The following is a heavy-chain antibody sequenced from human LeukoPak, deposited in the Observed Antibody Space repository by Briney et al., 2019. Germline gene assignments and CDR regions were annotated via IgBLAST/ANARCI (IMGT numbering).Heavy chain of an antibody. CDR3: ARHGTTMTPRYYYGMDV. CDR1: GGSISAYY. Sequence: SETLSLTCTVSGGSISAYYWSWIRQTPGKGLEWIGYIHYSGSTNYNPSLKSRVTISVDTSKNQFSLKLSSVTAADTAMYYCARHGTTMTPRYYYGMDVWGQGTTVTVSS. D-gene: IGHD4-17*01. CDR2: IHYSGST. V-gene: IGHV4-59*08. J-gene: IGHJ6*02.